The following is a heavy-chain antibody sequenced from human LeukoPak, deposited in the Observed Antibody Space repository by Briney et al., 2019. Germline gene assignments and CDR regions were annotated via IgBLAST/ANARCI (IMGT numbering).Heavy chain of an antibody. CDR3: ARTGGYSYGFLDY. CDR1: GGSVSSGSYY. J-gene: IGHJ4*02. V-gene: IGHV4-61*01. Sequence: SETLALTCTVSGGSVSSGSYYWSWIRQPPGKGLEGIGYIYYSGSTNYNPSLKSRVTISVDTSKNQFSLKLSSVTAADTAVYYCARTGGYSYGFLDYWGQGTLVTVSS. D-gene: IGHD5-18*01. CDR2: IYYSGST.